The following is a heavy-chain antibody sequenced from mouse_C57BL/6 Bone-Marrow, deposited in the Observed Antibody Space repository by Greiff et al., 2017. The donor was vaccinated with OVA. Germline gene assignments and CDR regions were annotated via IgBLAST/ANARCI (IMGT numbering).Heavy chain of an antibody. CDR2: IDPSDSYT. J-gene: IGHJ1*03. V-gene: IGHV1-69*01. CDR3: ARAGNSDV. Sequence: VKLQQPGAELVMPGASVKLSCKASGYTFTSYWMHWVKQRPGQGLEWIGEIDPSDSYTNYNQKFKGKSTLTVDKSSSTAYMQLSSLTSEDSAVYYCARAGNSDVWGTGTTVTVSS. CDR1: GYTFTSYW.